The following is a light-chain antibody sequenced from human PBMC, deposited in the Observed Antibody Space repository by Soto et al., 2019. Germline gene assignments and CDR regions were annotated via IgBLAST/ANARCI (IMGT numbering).Light chain of an antibody. Sequence: IVLTQSPATLSLSPGERASLSCRASQSIANSLAWNQQKPGQAPRLLIFGASNRATGIPDRFSGSGSGTDFTLTISRLEPEDFAVYHCQQYGGSPRTFGQGTKVDI. V-gene: IGKV3-20*01. CDR1: QSIANS. J-gene: IGKJ1*01. CDR3: QQYGGSPRT. CDR2: GAS.